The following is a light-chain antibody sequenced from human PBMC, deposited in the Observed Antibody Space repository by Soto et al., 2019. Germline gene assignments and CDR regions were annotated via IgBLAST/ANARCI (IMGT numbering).Light chain of an antibody. J-gene: IGKJ5*01. Sequence: EIVLTQSPVTLSLSPGERATLSCRARQSVSSSLAWYQQKPGQAPRLLIYDASNRATGIPARFSGSGSGTDFTLTISSLEPEDFAVYYCQQRSNWQVTFGQGTRLEIK. V-gene: IGKV3-11*01. CDR2: DAS. CDR3: QQRSNWQVT. CDR1: QSVSSS.